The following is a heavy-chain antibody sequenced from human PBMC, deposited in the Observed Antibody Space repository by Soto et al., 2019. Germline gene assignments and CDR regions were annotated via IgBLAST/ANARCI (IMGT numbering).Heavy chain of an antibody. CDR3: AKDSWCGTVRGWSHAS. Sequence: EVQLLESGGGLVQRGGSLRLSCAASGFTFSNYPMSWVRQAPGKGLEWVSVISGSGAFYADSVKGRFTISRDLSKNTLYLQMTSLRGDDTAVYYCAKDSWCGTVRGWSHASWGQGTLVTVSS. CDR2: ISGSGA. D-gene: IGHD6-19*01. J-gene: IGHJ5*02. CDR1: GFTFSNYP. V-gene: IGHV3-23*01.